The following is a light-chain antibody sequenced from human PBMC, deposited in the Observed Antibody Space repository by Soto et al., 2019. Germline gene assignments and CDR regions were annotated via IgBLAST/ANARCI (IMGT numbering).Light chain of an antibody. J-gene: IGKJ1*01. CDR2: GAS. Sequence: EIVMTQSPATLSVSPGERATLSCRASQSVSSNLAWYQQKPGQAPRLLVYGASTRPPGIPTRFSGSGSGTEFTLTISSLQSEDFAVYYCQQYNNWPLWTFGQGTKVDIK. CDR3: QQYNNWPLWT. V-gene: IGKV3-15*01. CDR1: QSVSSN.